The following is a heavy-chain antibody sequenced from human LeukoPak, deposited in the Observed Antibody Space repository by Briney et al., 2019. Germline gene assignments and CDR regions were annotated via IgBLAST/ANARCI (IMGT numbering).Heavy chain of an antibody. D-gene: IGHD4-17*01. V-gene: IGHV4-61*02. CDR2: IYTSGST. CDR3: AGFSVTTYYFDY. J-gene: IGHJ4*02. CDR1: GGSISSGSYY. Sequence: SQTLSLTCTVSGGSISSGSYYWSWIRQPAGKGLEWIGRIYTSGSTNYNPSLKSRVTISVDTSKNQFSLKLSSVTAADTAVYYCAGFSVTTYYFDYWGQGTLVTVSS.